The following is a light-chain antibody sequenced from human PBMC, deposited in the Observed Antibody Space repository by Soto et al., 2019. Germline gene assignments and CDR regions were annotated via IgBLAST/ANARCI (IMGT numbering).Light chain of an antibody. V-gene: IGKV1-39*01. CDR1: QSISSY. Sequence: DIQMTQSPSSLSASVGDRVTNTCRASQSISSYLNWYQQKPGKAPKLLIYAASSLQSGVPSRFSGRGSGTDFTLTISSLQPEDFATYYCQQSYSTPRVTFGPG. CDR3: QQSYSTPRVT. CDR2: AAS. J-gene: IGKJ3*01.